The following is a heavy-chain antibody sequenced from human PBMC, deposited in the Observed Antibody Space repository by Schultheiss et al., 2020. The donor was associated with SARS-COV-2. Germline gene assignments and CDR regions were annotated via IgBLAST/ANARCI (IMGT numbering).Heavy chain of an antibody. Sequence: ASVKVSCKASGYTFTSYGISWVRQAPGQGLEWMGWISAYNGNTNYAQKLQGRVTMTTDTSTSTAYMELNSLRAEDTAVYYCARDLGQWELLRRTSYFDYWGQGTLVTVSS. D-gene: IGHD1-26*01. V-gene: IGHV1-18*01. CDR2: ISAYNGNT. J-gene: IGHJ4*02. CDR1: GYTFTSYG. CDR3: ARDLGQWELLRRTSYFDY.